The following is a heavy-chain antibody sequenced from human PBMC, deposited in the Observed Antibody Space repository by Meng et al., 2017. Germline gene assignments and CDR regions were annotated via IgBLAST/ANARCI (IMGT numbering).Heavy chain of an antibody. D-gene: IGHD5-18*01. J-gene: IGHJ4*02. CDR3: AGGYSYAYGY. V-gene: IGHV4-34*02. Sequence: QVQRQQWGAGLLKPSETLSLTCAVYGGSFSGYYWSWIRQPPGKGLEWIGEINHSGSTNYNPSLKSRVIISVDTSKNQFSLQLTSVTAADTAVYYCAGGYSYAYGYWGQGTLVTVSS. CDR1: GGSFSGYY. CDR2: INHSGST.